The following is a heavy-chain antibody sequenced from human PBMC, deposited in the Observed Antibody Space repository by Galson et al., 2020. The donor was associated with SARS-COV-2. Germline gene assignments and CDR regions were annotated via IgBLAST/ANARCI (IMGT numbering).Heavy chain of an antibody. D-gene: IGHD1-1*01. CDR1: GGSFSDYY. CDR2: INHNGIT. V-gene: IGHV4-34*01. J-gene: IGHJ4*02. Sequence: SQASETLSLTCAVYGGSFSDYYYWSWIRQSPGKGLEWLGEINHNGITNYIPSLKSRLMMSVDTSKSQYSLNLRSVTAADTAVYYCASGGYSLGSDYWGQGTLVIVSS. CDR3: ASGGYSLGSDY.